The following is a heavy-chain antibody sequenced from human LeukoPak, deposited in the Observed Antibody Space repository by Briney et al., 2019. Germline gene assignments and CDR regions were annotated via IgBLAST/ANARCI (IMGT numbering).Heavy chain of an antibody. CDR2: MNPNSGNT. V-gene: IGHV1-8*01. Sequence: ASVKVSCKASGYTFTSYDINWVRQAPGQGLEWMGWMNPNSGNTGYAQKFQGRVTMTRNTSVSTAYMELSSLRFEDTAVYYCARGNRERYYYGMDVWGQGTTVTVSS. D-gene: IGHD5-24*01. CDR3: ARGNRERYYYGMDV. J-gene: IGHJ6*02. CDR1: GYTFTSYD.